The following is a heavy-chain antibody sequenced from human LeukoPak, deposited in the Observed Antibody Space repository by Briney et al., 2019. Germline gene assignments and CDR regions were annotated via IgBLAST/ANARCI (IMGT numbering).Heavy chain of an antibody. J-gene: IGHJ3*02. D-gene: IGHD3-22*01. CDR3: ARDLYYYDSSGYQDDKDAFDI. CDR1: GFTFSSYW. V-gene: IGHV3-74*01. CDR2: INSDGSST. Sequence: PGGSLRLSCAASGFTFSSYWMHWVRQAPGKGLVWDSRINSDGSSTSYADSVKGRFTISRDNAKNTLYLQMNSLRAEDTAVYYCARDLYYYDSSGYQDDKDAFDIWGQGTMVTVSS.